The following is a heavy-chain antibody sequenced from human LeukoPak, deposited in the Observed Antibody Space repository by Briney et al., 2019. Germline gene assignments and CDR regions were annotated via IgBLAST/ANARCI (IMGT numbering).Heavy chain of an antibody. Sequence: GASVKVSCKASGYTFTASNIHWVRQAPGQGLEWVGWISPNNGATTYAQNFQGRVIMTRDTSISTAYIELSRLTSDDTAVYFCAREGSSGYWGQGTLVTVSS. CDR1: GYTFTASN. CDR3: AREGSSGY. J-gene: IGHJ4*02. V-gene: IGHV1-2*02. CDR2: ISPNNGAT. D-gene: IGHD1-26*01.